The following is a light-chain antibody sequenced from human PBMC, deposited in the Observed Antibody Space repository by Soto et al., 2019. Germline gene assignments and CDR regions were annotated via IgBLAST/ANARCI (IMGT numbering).Light chain of an antibody. CDR3: TSYTASSNLWV. CDR1: NSDVGGYYY. V-gene: IGLV2-14*01. J-gene: IGLJ3*02. Sequence: QSALTQPASVSGSPGQSITISCTGTNSDVGGYYYVSWYQHHPGKAPKLLIYEVTDRPSGVAHRFSGSKSGNTASLTISGLQAEDEADYYCTSYTASSNLWVFGGGTKLTVL. CDR2: EVT.